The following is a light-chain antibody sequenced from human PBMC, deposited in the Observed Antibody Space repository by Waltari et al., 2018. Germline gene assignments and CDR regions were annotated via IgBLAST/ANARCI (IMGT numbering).Light chain of an antibody. CDR2: KDT. J-gene: IGLJ1*01. CDR1: ALPNQY. Sequence: SFELTQPPSVSVSPGQTATITCSGDALPNQYAYWYQQKPGQAPVLMIYKDTERPSGIPERFSGSRSGKIVTLTISGVQAEDEADYYCQSTDSGVFFYVFGTGTEVTVL. CDR3: QSTDSGVFFYV. V-gene: IGLV3-25*03.